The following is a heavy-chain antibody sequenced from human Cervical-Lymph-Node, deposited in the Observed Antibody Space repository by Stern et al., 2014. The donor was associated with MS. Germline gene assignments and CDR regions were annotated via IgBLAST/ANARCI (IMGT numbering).Heavy chain of an antibody. CDR2: IFSNDEK. V-gene: IGHV2-26*01. CDR3: ARQLIAAAGTHTAF. Sequence: QVTLKESGPLLVKPTETLTLTCTVSGFSLSHARMSVAWIRQPPGKALEWLANIFSNDEKSYRPSLKSRLSISKDTSRSQVVLTLTNMHPVDTATYYCARQLIAAAGTHTAFWGQGTLVTVSS. D-gene: IGHD6-13*01. J-gene: IGHJ1*01. CDR1: GFSLSHARMS.